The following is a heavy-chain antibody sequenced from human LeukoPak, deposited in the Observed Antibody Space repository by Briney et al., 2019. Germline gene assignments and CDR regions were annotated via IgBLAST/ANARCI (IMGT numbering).Heavy chain of an antibody. Sequence: ASVKVSCKASGYTFTGYYMHWVRQAPGQGLEWMGRINPKSGGTNYAQKFQGRVTMTRYTSISTAYMELSRLRSDDTAVYYCARWSSGYDAFDIWGQGTMVTVSS. J-gene: IGHJ3*02. CDR3: ARWSSGYDAFDI. CDR1: GYTFTGYY. D-gene: IGHD3-22*01. V-gene: IGHV1-2*06. CDR2: INPKSGGT.